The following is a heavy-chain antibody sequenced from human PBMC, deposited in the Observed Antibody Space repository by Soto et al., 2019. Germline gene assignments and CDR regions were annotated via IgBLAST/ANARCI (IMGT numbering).Heavy chain of an antibody. J-gene: IGHJ6*02. CDR3: ARDGCSSTSCYPLPYYYYAGMDG. V-gene: IGHV3-30-3*01. D-gene: IGHD2-2*01. CDR1: GFTFSSYA. Sequence: QVQLVESGGGVVQPGRSLRLSCAASGFTFSSYAMHWVRQAPGKGLEWVAVISYDGSNKYYADSVKGRFTISRDNSKNKLYLQMNSLRAEDTAVYYCARDGCSSTSCYPLPYYYYAGMDGWGQGTKVTVSS. CDR2: ISYDGSNK.